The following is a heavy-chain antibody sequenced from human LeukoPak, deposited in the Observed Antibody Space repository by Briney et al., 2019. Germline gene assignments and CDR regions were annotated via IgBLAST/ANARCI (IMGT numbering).Heavy chain of an antibody. CDR1: GITFSSYA. V-gene: IGHV3-30-3*01. D-gene: IGHD3-16*01. CDR3: AGGSYVWRYLDY. J-gene: IGHJ4*02. CDR2: ISYDGSDK. Sequence: GGSLRLSCAASGITFSSYAMHWVRQAPGKGLEWVAVISYDGSDKYYTDSVKGRFTISRDNSENTLYLQMNSLRSDDTAVYFCAGGSYVWRYLDYWGQGALVTVSS.